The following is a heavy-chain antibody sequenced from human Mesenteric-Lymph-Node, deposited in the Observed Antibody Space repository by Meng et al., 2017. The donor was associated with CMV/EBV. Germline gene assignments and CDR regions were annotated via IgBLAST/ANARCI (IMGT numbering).Heavy chain of an antibody. D-gene: IGHD2-2*02. CDR2: IYYSGRT. J-gene: IGHJ4*02. CDR1: GGSISSSSYY. V-gene: IGHV4-39*01. CDR3: ASDIVVVPAAIPQNFDY. Sequence: GSLRLSCTVSGGSISSSSYYWGWIRQPPGKGLEWIGSIYYSGRTYYNPSLKSRVTISVDTSKNQFSLKLSSVTAADTAVYYCASDIVVVPAAIPQNFDYWGQGTLVTVSS.